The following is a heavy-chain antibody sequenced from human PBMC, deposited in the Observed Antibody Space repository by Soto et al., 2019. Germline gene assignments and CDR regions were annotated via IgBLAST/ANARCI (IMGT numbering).Heavy chain of an antibody. J-gene: IGHJ4*02. CDR3: VRDRRAQWFGGQLS. CDR1: GFTFSNYD. V-gene: IGHV3-13*04. Sequence: EVQLVESGGGLVQPGGSLRLSCAASGFTFSNYDMHWVRQPTGRGLEWVSAIGTADDTYYPDSVKGRFTISRENAKNSLFVQMRCLGVGDTAVSYCVRDRRAQWFGGQLSWGEGTLVVVSS. CDR2: IGTADDT. D-gene: IGHD3-10*01.